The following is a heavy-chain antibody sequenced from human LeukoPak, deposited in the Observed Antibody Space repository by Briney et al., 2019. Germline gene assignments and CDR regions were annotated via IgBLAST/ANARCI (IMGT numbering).Heavy chain of an antibody. D-gene: IGHD2-21*01. CDR3: VGDMGGAYDF. V-gene: IGHV3-74*01. J-gene: IGHJ4*02. CDR1: GFTFSRDW. Sequence: GGSLRLSCAASGFTFSRDWMYWVRQPPGKGLVWVSHINTDGSSANYADSVEGRFTVSRDNAKKTLYLQMNSLTAEDTAVYYCVGDMGGAYDFWGQGTLVTVSS. CDR2: INTDGSSA.